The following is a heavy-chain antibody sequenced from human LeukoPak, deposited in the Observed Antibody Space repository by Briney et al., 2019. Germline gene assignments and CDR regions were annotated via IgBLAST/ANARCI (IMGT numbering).Heavy chain of an antibody. CDR1: GFTFSSYW. CDR3: GRGGGLDV. CDR2: INHDGNVN. J-gene: IGHJ6*02. D-gene: IGHD3-16*01. Sequence: GGSLRLSCAASGFTFSSYWMNWARQAPGKGLEWVASINHDGNVNYYVDSVKGRFTISRDNAKNSLYLQMSNLRAEDTAVYFCGRGGGLDVWGQGATVTVSS. V-gene: IGHV3-7*03.